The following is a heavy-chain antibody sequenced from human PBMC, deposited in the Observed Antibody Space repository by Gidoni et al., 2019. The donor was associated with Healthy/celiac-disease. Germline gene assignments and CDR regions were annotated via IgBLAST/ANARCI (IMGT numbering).Heavy chain of an antibody. V-gene: IGHV1-3*01. D-gene: IGHD3-16*02. CDR3: ARVGDYVWGSYRPPFDD. J-gene: IGHJ4*02. CDR1: TSYA. CDR2: INAGNGNT. Sequence: TSYAMHWVRQAPGQRLEWMGWINAGNGNTKYSQKFQGRVTITRDTSASTAYMELSSLRSEDTAVYYCARVGDYVWGSYRPPFDDWGQGTLVTVSS.